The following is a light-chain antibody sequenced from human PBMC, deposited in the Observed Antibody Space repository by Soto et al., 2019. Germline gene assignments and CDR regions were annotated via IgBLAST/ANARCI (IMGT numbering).Light chain of an antibody. Sequence: AIQLTQSPSSLSASLGDRVTITCRTSQGISSALAWYRQRPGKAPELLIYDVSTLACGVTSRFRGSVSGTDFTLTISGLQPEDFATYYCQQFSTYPLTFGGGTKVEIK. CDR3: QQFSTYPLT. J-gene: IGKJ4*01. V-gene: IGKV1-13*02. CDR1: QGISSA. CDR2: DVS.